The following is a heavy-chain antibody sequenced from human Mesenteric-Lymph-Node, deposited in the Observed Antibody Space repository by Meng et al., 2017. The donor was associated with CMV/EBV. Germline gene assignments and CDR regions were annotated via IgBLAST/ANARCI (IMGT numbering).Heavy chain of an antibody. CDR3: ARYGGSWFLDS. D-gene: IGHD6-13*01. J-gene: IGHJ4*02. CDR1: GDSISSNTVA. Sequence: SQTLSLTGAISGDSISSNTVAWNWIRQSPSRGLEWLGRTYYRSKWYSDYAMSVRSRITISPDTSKNQFSLQLNSVTPEDTAVYYCARYGGSWFLDSWGQGTLVTVSS. V-gene: IGHV6-1*01. CDR2: TYYRSKWYS.